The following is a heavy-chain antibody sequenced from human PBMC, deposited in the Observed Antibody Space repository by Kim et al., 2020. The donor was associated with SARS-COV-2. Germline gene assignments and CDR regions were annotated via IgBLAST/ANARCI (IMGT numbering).Heavy chain of an antibody. CDR2: IIPMVGNA. V-gene: IGHV1-69*02. J-gene: IGHJ4*02. Sequence: SVKVSCKVFGETFSSYNINWVRQAPGQGLEWMGRIIPMVGNADYAQKFQGRVTITADISTSTAYMDVSSLRSEDTAVYYCARPAGGFGDSLDYWGQGTLVTVSS. CDR1: GETFSSYN. CDR3: ARPAGGFGDSLDY. D-gene: IGHD3-10*01.